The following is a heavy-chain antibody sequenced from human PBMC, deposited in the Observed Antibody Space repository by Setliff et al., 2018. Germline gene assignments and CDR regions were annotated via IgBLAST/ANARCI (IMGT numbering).Heavy chain of an antibody. CDR3: VFQGAHSSYWYDLGWFDP. V-gene: IGHV3-30*01. CDR2: IAHDGSNK. D-gene: IGHD6-19*01. J-gene: IGHJ5*02. CDR1: GFNITGRW. Sequence: GGSLRLSCEASGFNITGRWMSWVRQAPGKGLEWVAFIAHDGSNKFYADSVKGRFTISRDNSKNTLYLQMNSLRREDTAVYYCVFQGAHSSYWYDLGWFDPWGQGTLVTVSS.